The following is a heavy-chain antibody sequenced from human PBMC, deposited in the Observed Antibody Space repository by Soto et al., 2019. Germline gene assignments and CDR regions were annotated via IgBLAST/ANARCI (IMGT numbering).Heavy chain of an antibody. J-gene: IGHJ3*02. CDR3: ARDRDEDGGTSDAFDM. D-gene: IGHD2-15*01. CDR2: ISHDGRNN. CDR1: GFTLSTYA. Sequence: RLSCAASGFTLSTYAMHWVRQAPGKGLEWVAVISHDGRNNYYADSVKGRFTISRDNSKSTLSLQMNSLRPEDTAVYYCARDRDEDGGTSDAFDMWGQGTMVTVSS. V-gene: IGHV3-30*04.